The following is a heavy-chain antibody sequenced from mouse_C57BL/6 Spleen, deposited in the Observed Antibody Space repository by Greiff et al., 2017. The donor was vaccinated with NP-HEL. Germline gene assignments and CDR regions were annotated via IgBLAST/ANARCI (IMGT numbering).Heavy chain of an antibody. D-gene: IGHD1-1*01. Sequence: VQLQQSGPELVKPGASVKISCKASGYSFTSYYIHWVKQRPGQGLEWIGWIYPGSGSTNYNEKFKSKATLTVDKSSSTAYMQLSSLTSEDSAVYYCARLLRYPWYFDVWGTGTTVTVSS. CDR2: IYPGSGST. CDR1: GYSFTSYY. CDR3: ARLLRYPWYFDV. V-gene: IGHV1-66*01. J-gene: IGHJ1*03.